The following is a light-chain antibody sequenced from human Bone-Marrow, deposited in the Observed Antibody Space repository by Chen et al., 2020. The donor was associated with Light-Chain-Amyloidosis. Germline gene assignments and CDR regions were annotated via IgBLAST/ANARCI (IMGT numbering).Light chain of an antibody. Sequence: QSALTQPASVSGSPGQSITISCTGTSSNVGGLNLVSWYQQHPGKAPKLIFYEVTKRPSVVSNRFSAFKSGNTASLTISGLQTEDEADYYCCSYAGDSTLLFGGGTKLTVL. CDR1: SSNVGGLNL. CDR3: CSYAGDSTLL. CDR2: EVT. V-gene: IGLV2-23*02. J-gene: IGLJ2*01.